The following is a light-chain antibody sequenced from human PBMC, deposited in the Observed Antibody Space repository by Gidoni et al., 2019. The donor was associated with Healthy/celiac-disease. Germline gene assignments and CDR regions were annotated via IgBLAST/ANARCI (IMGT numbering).Light chain of an antibody. V-gene: IGKV3-15*01. J-gene: IGKJ1*01. Sequence: EIVMTQSPATLSVSPGERATLSCSASQSVSSNLAWYQQKPGQAPRPLIYGASTRATGIPARFGGSGSGTEFTLTISSLQAEDFAVYYCQQYNNWPPEGTFGQGTKVEIK. CDR3: QQYNNWPPEGT. CDR1: QSVSSN. CDR2: GAS.